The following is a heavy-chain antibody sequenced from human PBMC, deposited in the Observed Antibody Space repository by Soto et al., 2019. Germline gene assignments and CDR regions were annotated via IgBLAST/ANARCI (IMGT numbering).Heavy chain of an antibody. D-gene: IGHD3-22*01. J-gene: IGHJ4*02. Sequence: EVQLLESGGGLVQPGGSLRLSCSASGLTFDSYAMTWVRQAPGKGMEWVSTISGSGGGTYYTDSVKGRFTISRDSSKSTLFLETNCLRAAGTAVYYCVTGASSGHHYCWVNWGKGTLVTVSS. CDR1: GLTFDSYA. V-gene: IGHV3-23*01. CDR2: ISGSGGGT. CDR3: VTGASSGHHYCWVN.